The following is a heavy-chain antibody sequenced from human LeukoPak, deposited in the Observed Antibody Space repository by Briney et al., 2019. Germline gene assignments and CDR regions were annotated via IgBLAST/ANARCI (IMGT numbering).Heavy chain of an antibody. Sequence: SVKVSCKASGGTFSSYAISCVRQAPGQGLEWMGGIIPIFGTANYAQKFQGRVTITADESTSTAYMELSSLRSEDTAVYYCARDDTGATGFDYWGREPWSPSPQ. CDR1: GGTFSSYA. D-gene: IGHD1-26*01. CDR2: IIPIFGTA. V-gene: IGHV1-69*13. CDR3: ARDDTGATGFDY. J-gene: IGHJ4*02.